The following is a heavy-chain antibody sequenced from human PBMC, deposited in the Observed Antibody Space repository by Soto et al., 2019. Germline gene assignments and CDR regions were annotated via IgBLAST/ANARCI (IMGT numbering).Heavy chain of an antibody. J-gene: IGHJ6*02. Sequence: GGSLRLSCAASGFTFNSYAMSWVRQAPGKGLEWVSSVSGLGATTHHADSVQGRFTISRDNSRNTLYLQMNSLRDEDTAVYYCARAPPYSSSSLAGYYYYGMDVWGQGTTVTVSS. CDR3: ARAPPYSSSSLAGYYYYGMDV. CDR1: GFTFNSYA. CDR2: VSGLGATT. V-gene: IGHV3-23*01. D-gene: IGHD6-6*01.